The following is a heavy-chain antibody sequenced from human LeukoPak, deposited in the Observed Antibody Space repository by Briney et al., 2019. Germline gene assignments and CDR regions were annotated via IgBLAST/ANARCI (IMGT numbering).Heavy chain of an antibody. D-gene: IGHD6-19*01. V-gene: IGHV3-9*01. CDR2: ISWNSGSI. Sequence: PGRSLRLSCAASGFTFDDYAMHWVRQAPGKGLEWVSGISWNSGSIGYADSVKGRFTISRDNAKNSLYLQMNSLRAEDTALYYCAKLGAVAGTSYFDYWGQGTLVTVSS. CDR3: AKLGAVAGTSYFDY. J-gene: IGHJ4*02. CDR1: GFTFDDYA.